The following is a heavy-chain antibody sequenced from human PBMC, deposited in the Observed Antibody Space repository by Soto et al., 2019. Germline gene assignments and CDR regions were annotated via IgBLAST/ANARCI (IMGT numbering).Heavy chain of an antibody. D-gene: IGHD3-16*01. CDR2: FYYSGST. Sequence: SETLSLTCTVSGGSISSSTYYWGWIRQPPGKGLEWIGSFYYSGSTDYNPSLKSRVTISVDTSKNQFSLNLSSVTAADTGVYYGEITIGGNYFGMDVWGHGTSVTVSS. CDR1: GGSISSSTYY. V-gene: IGHV4-39*01. CDR3: EITIGGNYFGMDV. J-gene: IGHJ6*01.